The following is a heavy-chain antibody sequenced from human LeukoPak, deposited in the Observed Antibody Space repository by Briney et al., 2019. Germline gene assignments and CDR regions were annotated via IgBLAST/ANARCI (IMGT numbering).Heavy chain of an antibody. V-gene: IGHV1-69*02. D-gene: IGHD2-2*02. Sequence: SVKVSCKASGGTFSSYTISWVRQAPGQGLEWMGRIIPILGIANYAQKFQGRVTITADKSTSTAYMEPSSLRSEDTAVYYCARGPVPAAIRGCFDYWGQGTLVTVSS. CDR3: ARGPVPAAIRGCFDY. CDR2: IIPILGIA. J-gene: IGHJ4*02. CDR1: GGTFSSYT.